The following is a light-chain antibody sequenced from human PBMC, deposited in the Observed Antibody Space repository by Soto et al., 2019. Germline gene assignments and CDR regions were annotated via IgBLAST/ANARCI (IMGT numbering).Light chain of an antibody. Sequence: QSVLTQPPSVSGAPGQRVTISCTGSSSNIGAGYDVHWYHQLPGTAPKLLIYGNNNRPSGGPDRFSGSRSGTSASLAITGLQAEDEADYYCQSYDSSLSVWVFGGGTKLTVL. CDR3: QSYDSSLSVWV. CDR2: GNN. J-gene: IGLJ3*02. V-gene: IGLV1-40*01. CDR1: SSNIGAGYD.